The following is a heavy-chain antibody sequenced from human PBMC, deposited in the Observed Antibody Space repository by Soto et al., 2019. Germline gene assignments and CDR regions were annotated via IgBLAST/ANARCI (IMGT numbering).Heavy chain of an antibody. Sequence: SVKVSCKASGGTFSSYAISWVRQAPGQGLEWMGGIIPIFGTANYAQKFQGRVTITADESTSTAYMELSSLRSEDTAVYYCARVGTYYDYVWGSYRSYYFDYWGQGTLVTVSS. V-gene: IGHV1-69*13. CDR3: ARVGTYYDYVWGSYRSYYFDY. CDR1: GGTFSSYA. D-gene: IGHD3-16*02. CDR2: IIPIFGTA. J-gene: IGHJ4*02.